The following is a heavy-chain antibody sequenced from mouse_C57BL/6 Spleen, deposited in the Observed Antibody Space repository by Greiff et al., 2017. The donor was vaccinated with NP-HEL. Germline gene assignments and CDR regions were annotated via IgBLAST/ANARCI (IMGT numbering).Heavy chain of an antibody. V-gene: IGHV1-54*01. J-gene: IGHJ3*01. D-gene: IGHD1-1*01. CDR1: GYAFTNYL. CDR2: INPGSGGT. CDR3: ARDGDYYGRYEGFAY. Sequence: QVQLQQSGAELVRPGTSVKVSCKASGYAFTNYLIEWVKQRPGQGLEWIGVINPGSGGTNYNEKFKGKATMTADKSSSTAYMELSSLTSEDCAVFFCARDGDYYGRYEGFAYWGQGTLVTVSA.